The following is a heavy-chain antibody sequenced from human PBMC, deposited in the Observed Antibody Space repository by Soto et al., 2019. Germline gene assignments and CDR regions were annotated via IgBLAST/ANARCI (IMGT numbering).Heavy chain of an antibody. CDR3: ARGGGSSWYHYYYGMDV. CDR2: INHSGST. Sequence: SETLSLTCAVYGGSFSGYYWSWIRQPPGKGLEWIGEINHSGSTNYNPSLKSRVTISVDTSKNQFSLKLSSVTAADTAVYYCARGGGSSWYHYYYGMDVWCKGTTVTVSS. CDR1: GGSFSGYY. V-gene: IGHV4-34*01. J-gene: IGHJ6*04. D-gene: IGHD6-13*01.